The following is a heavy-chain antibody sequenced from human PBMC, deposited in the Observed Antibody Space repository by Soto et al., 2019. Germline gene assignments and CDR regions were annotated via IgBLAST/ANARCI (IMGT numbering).Heavy chain of an antibody. D-gene: IGHD6-6*01. CDR2: ISWNSNSI. J-gene: IGHJ4*02. CDR3: ANRQSIASRPFDY. V-gene: IGHV3-9*01. CDR1: GFMFDEYA. Sequence: DVQLVESGGGLVQPGRSLRLSCEASGFMFDEYAMYWVRQAPGKGLEWVSGISWNSNSIVYADSVKGRFTISRDNAKNSLYLQTNSVKPEDTALYYCANRQSIASRPFDYWGQGTLVTVSS.